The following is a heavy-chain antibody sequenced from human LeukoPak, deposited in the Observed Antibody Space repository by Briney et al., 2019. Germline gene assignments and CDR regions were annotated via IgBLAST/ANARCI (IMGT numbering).Heavy chain of an antibody. D-gene: IGHD6-25*01. CDR3: ARSGGSYFDY. CDR1: GYTFTNYG. V-gene: IGHV1-18*01. Sequence: ASVKVFCKASGYTFTNYGINWARQAPGQGLEWMGWISAYNGNTNDAQKLQGRVTMTTDTSTSTAYMELRSLRSDDTAVYYCARSGGSYFDYWGQGTLVTVSS. CDR2: ISAYNGNT. J-gene: IGHJ4*02.